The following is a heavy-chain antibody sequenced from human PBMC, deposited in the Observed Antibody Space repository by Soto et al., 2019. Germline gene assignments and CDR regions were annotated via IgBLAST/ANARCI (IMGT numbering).Heavy chain of an antibody. J-gene: IGHJ4*02. CDR2: IIPIFGTA. CDR3: ASSITIFGGYFDY. CDR1: GGTFSSYA. D-gene: IGHD3-3*01. V-gene: IGHV1-69*13. Sequence: ASVKVSCKASGGTFSSYAISWVRQAPGQGLEWMGGIIPIFGTANYAQKFQGRVTITADESTSTAYMELGSLRSEDTAVYYCASSITIFGGYFDYWGQGTLVTVSS.